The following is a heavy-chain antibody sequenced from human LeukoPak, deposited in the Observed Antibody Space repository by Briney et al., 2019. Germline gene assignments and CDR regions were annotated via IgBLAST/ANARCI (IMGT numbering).Heavy chain of an antibody. J-gene: IGHJ6*03. D-gene: IGHD4-17*01. V-gene: IGHV3-30*02. CDR2: IRYDGSNK. CDR1: GFTFSSYG. CDR3: AKAAYYGDYPYYYYYYMDV. Sequence: PGGSLRLSCAASGFTFSSYGMHWVRQAPGKGLEWVAFIRYDGSNKYYADSVKGRFTISRDNSKNTLYLQMNSLRAEDTAVYYCAKAAYYGDYPYYYYYYMDVWGKGTTVTISS.